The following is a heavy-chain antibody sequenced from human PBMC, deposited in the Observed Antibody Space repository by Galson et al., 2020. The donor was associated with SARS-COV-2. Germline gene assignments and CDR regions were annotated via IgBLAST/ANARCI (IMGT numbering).Heavy chain of an antibody. CDR2: IIPILGIA. D-gene: IGHD3-22*01. Sequence: SVKVSCKASGGPFSSYTNSWVRQAPGQGLAWMGRIIPILGIAHYAQKFQGRVTITADKSTSTAYMELSSLRSEDTAVYDCPRERRDIDDEKYEYDSSGYYVWGQGTLVTVSS. V-gene: IGHV1-69*04. CDR3: PRERRDIDDEKYEYDSSGYYV. J-gene: IGHJ4*02. CDR1: GGPFSSYT.